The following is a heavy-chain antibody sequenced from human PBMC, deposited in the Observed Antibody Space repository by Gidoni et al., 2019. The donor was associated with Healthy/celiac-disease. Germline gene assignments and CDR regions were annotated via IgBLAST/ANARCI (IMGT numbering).Heavy chain of an antibody. J-gene: IGHJ3*02. CDR3: SRGSGWYDAVDI. D-gene: IGHD6-19*01. CDR2: SSSSGSTI. CDR1: GFTFSDYY. V-gene: IGHV3-11*01. Sequence: QVQLVESGGGLVTPGGALRLSCSAYGFTFSDYYISCISQAPGKGLEWVSYSSSSGSTIYYADSVKARFTISRDNAKNSLYLQMNSLRAEDTAVYYCSRGSGWYDAVDILGQGTMVTVSS.